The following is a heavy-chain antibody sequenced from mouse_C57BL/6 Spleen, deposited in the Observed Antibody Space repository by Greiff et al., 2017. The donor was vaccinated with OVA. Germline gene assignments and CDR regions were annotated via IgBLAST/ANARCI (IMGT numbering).Heavy chain of an antibody. V-gene: IGHV5-4*03. CDR3: AKGPRDYFDY. J-gene: IGHJ2*01. CDR1: GFTFSSYA. CDR2: ISDGGSYT. Sequence: EVKLVESGGGLVKPGGSLKLSCAASGFTFSSYAMSWVRQTPEKRLEWVATISDGGSYTYYPDNVKGRFTISRDNAKNNLYLQMSHLKSEDTAMYYCAKGPRDYFDYWGQGTTLTVSS.